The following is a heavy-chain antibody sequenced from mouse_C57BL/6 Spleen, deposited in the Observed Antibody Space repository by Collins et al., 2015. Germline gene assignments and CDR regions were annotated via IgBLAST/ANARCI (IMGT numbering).Heavy chain of an antibody. Sequence: QVQLQQSDAELVKPGASVKISCKVSGYTFTDHTIHWMNQRPEQGLEWIGYINPRDGSSNNEKFKGKATLTADKSSSTAYMQLNSLTSEDSAVYFCARRYYVSSYVYFDYWGQGTTLTVSS. V-gene: IGHV1-78*01. J-gene: IGHJ2*01. D-gene: IGHD1-1*01. CDR3: ARRYYVSSYVYFDY. CDR2: INPRDGSS. CDR1: GYTFTDHT.